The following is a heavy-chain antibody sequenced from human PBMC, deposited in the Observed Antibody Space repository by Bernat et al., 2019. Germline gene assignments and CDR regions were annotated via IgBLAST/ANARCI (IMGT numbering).Heavy chain of an antibody. V-gene: IGHV3-7*01. J-gene: IGHJ2*01. CDR1: GFTFSSYW. D-gene: IGHD3-22*01. CDR2: IKQDGSEN. Sequence: EVQLVESGGGLVKPGGSLRLSCAASGFTFSSYWMSWVRQAPGKGLEWVANIKQDGSENYYVDSVKGRFTISRDNAKTSLYLQMNSLRAEDTAVYYCARVITGVRWYFDLWGRGTLVTVSS. CDR3: ARVITGVRWYFDL.